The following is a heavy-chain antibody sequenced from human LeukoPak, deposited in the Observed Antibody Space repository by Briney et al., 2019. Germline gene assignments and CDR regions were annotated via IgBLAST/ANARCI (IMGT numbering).Heavy chain of an antibody. D-gene: IGHD6-19*01. Sequence: PGGSLRLSCAASGFIFSNYWMSWVRQAPGKGLEWVANIKPDGSETNYVDSLKGRFTISRDNAKNSVYLQMNRLRAEDTAVYYCAGPPQAGPFDYWGQGVLVGVSS. J-gene: IGHJ4*02. CDR2: IKPDGSET. V-gene: IGHV3-7*01. CDR3: AGPPQAGPFDY. CDR1: GFIFSNYW.